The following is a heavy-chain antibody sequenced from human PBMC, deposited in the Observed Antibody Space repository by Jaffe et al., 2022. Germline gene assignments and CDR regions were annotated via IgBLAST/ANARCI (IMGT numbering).Heavy chain of an antibody. Sequence: EVQLVESGGGLVQPGGSLRLSCAASGITFSSYWMSWVRQAPGKGLEWVANIKEDGSEKYYVDSVKGRFTISRDNAQKSLYLQMNSLRAEDTAVYYCARVPGVRITVFGVDPECAFDIWGQGTMVTVSS. CDR1: GITFSSYW. CDR2: IKEDGSEK. D-gene: IGHD3-3*01. J-gene: IGHJ3*02. CDR3: ARVPGVRITVFGVDPECAFDI. V-gene: IGHV3-7*01.